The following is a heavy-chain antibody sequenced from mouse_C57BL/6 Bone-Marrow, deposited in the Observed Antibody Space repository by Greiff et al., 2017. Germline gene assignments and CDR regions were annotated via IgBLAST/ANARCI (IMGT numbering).Heavy chain of an antibody. CDR3: ERERNDYDAGPYFDY. J-gene: IGHJ2*01. CDR1: GYTFTSHW. Sequence: VKLQESGPELVRPGASVKISCKAPGYTFTSHWMQWVRQRPGQGLEWIGEIFPGSGSTYYNEKFKGKATMTVDTSTSTAYMQLSSLTSEDSAVYFCERERNDYDAGPYFDYWGQGTTLTVSS. V-gene: IGHV1-56*01. CDR2: IFPGSGST. D-gene: IGHD2-4*01.